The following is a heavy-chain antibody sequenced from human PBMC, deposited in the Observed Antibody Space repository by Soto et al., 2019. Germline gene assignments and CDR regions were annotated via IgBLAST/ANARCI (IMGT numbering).Heavy chain of an antibody. CDR1: GFTFRRYG. J-gene: IGHJ4*02. CDR3: AKEEGWERRFDY. CDR2: ISHDGSSK. V-gene: IGHV3-30*18. D-gene: IGHD1-26*01. Sequence: QVQLVESGGGVVQPGRSLRLSCVASGFTFRRYGVHWVRQAPGKGLEWLAVISHDGSSKFYADSAKGRFTISRDNSKNTLYLQINSLRVEDTAMYYCAKEEGWERRFDYWGQGTLVTVSS.